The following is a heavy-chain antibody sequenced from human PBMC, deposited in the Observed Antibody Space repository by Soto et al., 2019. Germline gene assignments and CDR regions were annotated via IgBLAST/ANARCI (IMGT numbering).Heavy chain of an antibody. V-gene: IGHV1-18*01. Sequence: GASVKACCKDSGYTITSYGISWVRQDPGQGLEWMGWISAYNGNTNYAQKLQGRVTMTTDTSTSTAYMELRSLRSDDTVVYYCARVGGLSAFDIWGQGTMVTVSS. D-gene: IGHD2-15*01. CDR2: ISAYNGNT. J-gene: IGHJ3*02. CDR3: ARVGGLSAFDI. CDR1: GYTITSYG.